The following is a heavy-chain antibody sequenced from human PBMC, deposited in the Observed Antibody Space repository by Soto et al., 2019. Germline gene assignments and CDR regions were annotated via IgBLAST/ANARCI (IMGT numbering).Heavy chain of an antibody. CDR3: ATRGQHWSGGSCLYYFDY. Sequence: PSETLSLTCAVFGGSISSSNWWSWVRQPPGKGLEWIGEIYHSGSTNYNPSLKSRVTISVDKSKNQFSLKLSSVTAADTAVYYCATRGQHWSGGSCLYYFDYCGQGTLVTVSS. CDR2: IYHSGST. CDR1: GGSISSSNW. D-gene: IGHD2-15*01. J-gene: IGHJ4*02. V-gene: IGHV4-4*02.